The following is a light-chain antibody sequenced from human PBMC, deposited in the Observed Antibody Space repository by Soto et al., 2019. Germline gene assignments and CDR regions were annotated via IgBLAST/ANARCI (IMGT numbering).Light chain of an antibody. CDR3: QQGYSTPLT. Sequence: DIPMTQSPSSLSASAGDRVTITCRASQTISGYLSWYQQKPGKAPKLLIYAASSLQSGVPSRFSGSGSGTDFTLTISSLQPEDFATYYCQQGYSTPLTFGGGTKVEIK. V-gene: IGKV1-39*01. CDR2: AAS. CDR1: QTISGY. J-gene: IGKJ4*01.